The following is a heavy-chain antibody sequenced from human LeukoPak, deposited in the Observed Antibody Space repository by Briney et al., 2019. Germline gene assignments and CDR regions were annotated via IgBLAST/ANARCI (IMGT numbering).Heavy chain of an antibody. V-gene: IGHV4-30-4*07. D-gene: IGHD3/OR15-3a*01. CDR2: IYYSGST. CDR3: ARQTGSGLFILP. J-gene: IGHJ4*02. CDR1: GGSISSGDYS. Sequence: SETLSLTCAVPGGSISSGDYSWSWIRQPPGKGLEWIGNIYYSGSTYYNPSLKSRVNISVDTSKNQFSLKLSSVTAADTAVYYCARQTGSGLFILPGGQGTLVTVSS.